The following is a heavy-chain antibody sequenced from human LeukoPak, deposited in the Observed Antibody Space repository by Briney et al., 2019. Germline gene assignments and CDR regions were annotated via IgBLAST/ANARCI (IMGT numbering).Heavy chain of an antibody. J-gene: IGHJ4*02. CDR3: ARGLWSAHRREYYFDS. Sequence: ASVKVSCKASGYTFTNYAVNWLRQAPGQRLEWMGWINAGNGDTKFSQNYQARVTITRDASASTAYMGLSSLTSEDTAVYFCARGLWSAHRREYYFDSWGQGTLVTVSS. CDR2: INAGNGDT. V-gene: IGHV1-3*01. CDR1: GYTFTNYA. D-gene: IGHD3-3*01.